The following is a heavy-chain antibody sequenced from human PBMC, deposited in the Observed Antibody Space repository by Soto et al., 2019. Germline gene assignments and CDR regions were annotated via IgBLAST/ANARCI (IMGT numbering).Heavy chain of an antibody. J-gene: IGHJ4*02. CDR2: ISSASSYI. CDR1: GFTFSSYT. CDR3: SRGGTGTTDY. Sequence: EVQLVESGGGLVKPGGSLTLSCAASGFTFSSYTMNWVRQAPGKGLEWVSSISSASSYIHYADSVKGRFTISRDNARNSLYLQMNSLRVDDTAVSYCSRGGTGTTDYWGQGTLVTVSS. V-gene: IGHV3-21*01. D-gene: IGHD1-1*01.